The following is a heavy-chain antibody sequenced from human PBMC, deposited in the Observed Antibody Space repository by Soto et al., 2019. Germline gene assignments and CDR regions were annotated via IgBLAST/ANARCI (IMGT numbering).Heavy chain of an antibody. CDR2: IYYSGST. J-gene: IGHJ6*02. CDR1: GGSISSSSYY. CDR3: VASCVGCGGFNYYGMDV. D-gene: IGHD2-21*01. Sequence: SETLSLTCTVSGGSISSSSYYWGWIRQPPGKGLEWIGSIYYSGSTYYNPSLKSRVTISVDTSKNQFSLKLSSVTAADTAVYYCVASCVGCGGFNYYGMDVWGQGTTVTVSS. V-gene: IGHV4-39*07.